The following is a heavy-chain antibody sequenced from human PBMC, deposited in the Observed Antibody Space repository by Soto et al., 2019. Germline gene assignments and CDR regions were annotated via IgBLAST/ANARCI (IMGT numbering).Heavy chain of an antibody. CDR2: IIPIFGTT. Sequence: QVRLVQSGAEVKKPGSSVRVSCRASGGTFSSYAISWVRQAPGQGLVWMGGIIPIFGTTNYAQKFPGRVTIAADAATSTQYLKLTSLGSEETAMYYCAGQCSFYAGTFDGFDIWGQGTMVTVSS. J-gene: IGHJ3*02. D-gene: IGHD6-13*01. V-gene: IGHV1-69*12. CDR1: GGTFSSYA. CDR3: AGQCSFYAGTFDGFDI.